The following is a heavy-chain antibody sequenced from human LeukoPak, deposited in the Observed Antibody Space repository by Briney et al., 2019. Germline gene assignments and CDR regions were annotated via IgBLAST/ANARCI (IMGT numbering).Heavy chain of an antibody. J-gene: IGHJ4*02. CDR2: ISSSGSTI. D-gene: IGHD2-15*01. V-gene: IGHV3-11*01. CDR1: GFTFSDYY. Sequence: PGGSPRLSCAASGFTFSDYYMSWIRQAPGKGLEWVSYISSSGSTIYYADSVKGRFTISRDNAKNSLYLQMNSLRAEDTAVYYCARRSLVVAAKCYLDYWGQGTLVTVSS. CDR3: ARRSLVVAAKCYLDY.